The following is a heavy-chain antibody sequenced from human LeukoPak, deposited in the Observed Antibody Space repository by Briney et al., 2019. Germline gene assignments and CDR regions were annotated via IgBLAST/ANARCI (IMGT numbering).Heavy chain of an antibody. CDR3: VRGSGDNPWETYRPSNWFDP. J-gene: IGHJ5*02. D-gene: IGHD3-16*02. CDR1: GGSFSGYY. CDR2: INHSGST. Sequence: SETLSLTCAVYGGSFSGYYWSWIRQPPGKGLEWIGEINHSGSTNYNPSLKSRVTISVDTSKNQFSLKLSSVAAADTAVYYCVRGSGDNPWETYRPSNWFDPWGQGTLVTVSS. V-gene: IGHV4-34*01.